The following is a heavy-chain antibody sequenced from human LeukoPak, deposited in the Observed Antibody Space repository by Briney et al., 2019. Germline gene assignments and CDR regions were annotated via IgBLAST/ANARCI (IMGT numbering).Heavy chain of an antibody. J-gene: IGHJ5*02. CDR1: GYTFTGYY. D-gene: IGHD5-18*01. CDR2: INPNSGGT. V-gene: IGHV1-2*02. Sequence: ASVTVSCKASGYTFTGYYMHWVRQAPGQGREWMGWINPNSGGTNYAQKFQGRVTMTRDTSISTAYMELSRLRSDDTAVYYCAADTAMDNWFDPWGQGTLVTVSS. CDR3: AADTAMDNWFDP.